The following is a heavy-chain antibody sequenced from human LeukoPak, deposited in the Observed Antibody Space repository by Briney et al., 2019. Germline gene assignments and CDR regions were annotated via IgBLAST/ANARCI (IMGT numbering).Heavy chain of an antibody. J-gene: IGHJ4*02. CDR1: GGTFSSYG. CDR3: ARQSTRLFNTGSYYPPPAYDY. D-gene: IGHD1-26*01. Sequence: ASVKVSCKASGGTFSSYGISWVRQAPGQGLEWMGWISTYNDNTNYAQKFQGRVTMTTDTSTSTAYMELRSLRSDDTAVYYCARQSTRLFNTGSYYPPPAYDYWGQGTLVIVSS. CDR2: ISTYNDNT. V-gene: IGHV1-18*01.